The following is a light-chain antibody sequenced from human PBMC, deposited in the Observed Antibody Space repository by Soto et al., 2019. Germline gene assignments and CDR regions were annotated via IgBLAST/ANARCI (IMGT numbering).Light chain of an antibody. Sequence: DIQMTQSPSSLSASVGDRVTITCRASEDISNHLAWFQLRPGKAPRSLSYDASTLQSGVPLKFNGGGSGTDYSLTISSLQPEDFATYYGEQHRQYPYTFGQGTRVEIK. J-gene: IGKJ2*01. CDR2: DAS. CDR1: EDISNH. CDR3: EQHRQYPYT. V-gene: IGKV1-16*02.